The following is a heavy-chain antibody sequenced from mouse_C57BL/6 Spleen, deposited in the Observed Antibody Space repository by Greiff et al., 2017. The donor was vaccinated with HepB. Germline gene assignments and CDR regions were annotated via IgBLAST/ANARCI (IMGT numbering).Heavy chain of an antibody. CDR1: GYTFTSYW. CDR2: IHPNSGST. J-gene: IGHJ2*01. Sequence: QVQLQQPEAELVKPGASVKLSCKASGYTFTSYWMHWVKQRPGQGLEWIGMIHPNSGSTNYNEKFKSKATLTVDKSSSTAYMQLSSLTSEDSAVYYCARYYYGSSYYFDYWGQGTTLTVSS. V-gene: IGHV1-64*01. CDR3: ARYYYGSSYYFDY. D-gene: IGHD1-1*01.